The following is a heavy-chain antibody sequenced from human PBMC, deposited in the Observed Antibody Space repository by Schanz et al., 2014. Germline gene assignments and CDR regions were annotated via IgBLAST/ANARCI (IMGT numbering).Heavy chain of an antibody. Sequence: QVQLQASGPGLVKPSETLSLTCTVAGYSVSHDHWSWIRQPPGKGLEYIGYIYYGGDANYNPSLGSRVPLSLATSKTQFPLNRTPVTAADTAVYYCARLHYVSARDFDFWGQGIPVTVSS. D-gene: IGHD3-16*01. CDR1: GYSVSHDH. V-gene: IGHV4-59*08. J-gene: IGHJ4*02. CDR3: ARLHYVSARDFDF. CDR2: IYYGGDA.